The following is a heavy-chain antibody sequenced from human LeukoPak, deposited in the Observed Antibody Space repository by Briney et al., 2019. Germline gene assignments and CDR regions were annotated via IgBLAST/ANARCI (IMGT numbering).Heavy chain of an antibody. CDR3: GRDCSGGSCNLFDY. V-gene: IGHV3-33*01. CDR2: IWYDGSNK. Sequence: GRSLRLSCAASGFTFSSYGMHWVRQAPGKGLEWVAVIWYDGSNKYYADSVKGRFTISRDNSKNTLYLQMNSLGAEDTAVYYCGRDCSGGSCNLFDYWGQGTLVTVS. D-gene: IGHD2-15*01. CDR1: GFTFSSYG. J-gene: IGHJ4*02.